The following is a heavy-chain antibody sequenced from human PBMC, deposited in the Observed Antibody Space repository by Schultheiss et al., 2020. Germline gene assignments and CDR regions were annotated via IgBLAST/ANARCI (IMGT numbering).Heavy chain of an antibody. Sequence: SETLSLTCTVSGGSISSYYWSWIRQPPGKGLEWIGYIYYSGSTNYNPSLKSRVTISVDTSKNQFSLKLSSVTAADTAVYYCARVRTSGWLIDYWGQGTLVTVFS. D-gene: IGHD6-19*01. V-gene: IGHV4-59*08. CDR2: IYYSGST. CDR1: GGSISSYY. CDR3: ARVRTSGWLIDY. J-gene: IGHJ4*02.